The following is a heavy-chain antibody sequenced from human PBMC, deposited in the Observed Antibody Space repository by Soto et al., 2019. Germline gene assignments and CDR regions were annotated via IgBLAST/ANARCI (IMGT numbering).Heavy chain of an antibody. V-gene: IGHV3-30-3*01. J-gene: IGHJ5*02. CDR2: ISYDGSNK. CDR3: ARERWDYYDSSGSTPAA. CDR1: GFTFSSYA. D-gene: IGHD3-22*01. Sequence: GGSLRLSCAASGFTFSSYAMHWVRQAPGKGLEWVAVISYDGSNKYYADSVKGRFTISRDNSKNTLYLQMNSLRAEDTAVYYCARERWDYYDSSGSTPAAWGQGTLVTVSS.